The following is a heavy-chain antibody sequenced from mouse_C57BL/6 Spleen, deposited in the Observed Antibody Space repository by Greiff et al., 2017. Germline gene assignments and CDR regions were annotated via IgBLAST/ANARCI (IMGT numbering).Heavy chain of an antibody. V-gene: IGHV1-69*01. CDR1: GYTFTSYW. CDR2: IDPSDSYT. Sequence: QVQLKQPGAELVMPGASVKLSCKASGYTFTSYWMHWVKQRPGQGLEWIGEIDPSDSYTNYNQKFKGKSTLTVDKSSSTAYMQLSSLTSEDSAVYYCARASSSYYFDYWGQGTTLTVSS. CDR3: ARASSSYYFDY. J-gene: IGHJ2*01. D-gene: IGHD1-1*01.